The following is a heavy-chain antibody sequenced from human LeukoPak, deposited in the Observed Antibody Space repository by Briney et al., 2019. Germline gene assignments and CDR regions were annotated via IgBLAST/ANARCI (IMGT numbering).Heavy chain of an antibody. V-gene: IGHV4-34*01. CDR3: ARGRSHRLYYYYYYMDV. D-gene: IGHD2-15*01. J-gene: IGHJ6*03. CDR1: GGSFSGYY. Sequence: SETLSLTCAVYGGSFSGYYWSWIRQPPGKGLEWIGEINHSGSTNYNPSLKSRVTISVDTSKNQFSLKLSSVTAADTAVYYCARGRSHRLYYYYYYMDVWGKGTTVTVSS. CDR2: INHSGST.